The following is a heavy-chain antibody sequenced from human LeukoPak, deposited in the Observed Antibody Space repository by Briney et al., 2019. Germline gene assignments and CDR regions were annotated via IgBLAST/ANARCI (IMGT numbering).Heavy chain of an antibody. J-gene: IGHJ3*02. CDR2: INIDGRSI. D-gene: IGHD5-18*01. CDR3: ASGYSYGGPGDGAFDI. Sequence: GGSLRLSCAASTFTFSNYWMHWVRQAPGKGLVWVSRINIDGRSISYADSVKGRFTISRDNAKNTLYLQMNSLRAEDTAVYYCASGYSYGGPGDGAFDIWGQGTMVTVSS. CDR1: TFTFSNYW. V-gene: IGHV3-74*01.